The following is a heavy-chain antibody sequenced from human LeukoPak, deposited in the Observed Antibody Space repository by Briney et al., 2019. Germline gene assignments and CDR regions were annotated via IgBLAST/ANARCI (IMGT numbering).Heavy chain of an antibody. D-gene: IGHD1-26*01. Sequence: SETLSLTCSVSGVSIRSSSFYWGWIRQPPGKGLEWIGSIYYSGSTYYRPSLKSRVTMSVDTSKNQFSLRLSSVTAVDTAVYYCARGLRWDLTISGTSTFDYWGQGSLVTVSS. J-gene: IGHJ4*02. V-gene: IGHV4-39*01. CDR2: IYYSGST. CDR3: ARGLRWDLTISGTSTFDY. CDR1: GVSIRSSSFY.